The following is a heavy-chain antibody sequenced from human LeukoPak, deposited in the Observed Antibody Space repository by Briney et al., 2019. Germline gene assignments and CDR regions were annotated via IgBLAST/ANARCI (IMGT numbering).Heavy chain of an antibody. CDR2: IYYSGST. J-gene: IGHJ6*03. Sequence: PSETLSLTXTVSGGSISSYYWSWIRQTPGKGLEWIGYIYYSGSTNYNPSLKSRVTISVDTSKNQFSLKLSSVTAADTAVYYCAREREDPYCSSTSCSLGYYYYYYMDVWGKGTTVTVSS. D-gene: IGHD2-2*01. CDR3: AREREDPYCSSTSCSLGYYYYYYMDV. CDR1: GGSISSYY. V-gene: IGHV4-59*01.